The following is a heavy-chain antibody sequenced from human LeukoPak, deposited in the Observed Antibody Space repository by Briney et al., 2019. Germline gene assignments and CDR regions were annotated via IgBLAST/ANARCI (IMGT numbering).Heavy chain of an antibody. D-gene: IGHD3-16*02. CDR1: GFTFSSYS. J-gene: IGHJ5*02. V-gene: IGHV3-21*01. CDR2: ISSSSSYI. CDR3: ARVDYDYVWGSYPFNWFDP. Sequence: GGSLRLSCAASGFTFSSYSMNWVRQAPGKGLEWVSSISSSSSYIYYADSVKGRFTISRDNAKNSLYLQMNSLRAEDTAVYYCARVDYDYVWGSYPFNWFDPWGQGTLVTVSS.